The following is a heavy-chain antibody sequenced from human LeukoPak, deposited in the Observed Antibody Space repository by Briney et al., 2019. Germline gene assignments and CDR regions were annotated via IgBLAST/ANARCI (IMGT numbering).Heavy chain of an antibody. Sequence: GASVKVSCKVSGYTLTELSMHWVRQSPGKGLEWMGGFDPEDGETIYAQKFQGRVTMTRDTSISTAYMELSRLRSDDTAVYYCASGYNWNDGSSADAFDIWGQGTMVTVSS. CDR2: FDPEDGET. CDR3: ASGYNWNDGSSADAFDI. J-gene: IGHJ3*02. CDR1: GYTLTELS. D-gene: IGHD1-1*01. V-gene: IGHV1-24*01.